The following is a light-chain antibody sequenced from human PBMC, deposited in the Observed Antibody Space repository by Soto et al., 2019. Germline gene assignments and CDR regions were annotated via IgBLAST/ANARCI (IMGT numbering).Light chain of an antibody. CDR1: QSISTW. Sequence: DIQMTNTPSTLSASVRNRVTITCRASQSISTWLAWYQQEPGKAPKLLIYKASSLESGVPSRFSGNGSGTEFTLTISSLQPDDFATYCCQQSTTFGQGTKV. V-gene: IGKV1-5*03. CDR3: QQSTT. CDR2: KAS. J-gene: IGKJ1*01.